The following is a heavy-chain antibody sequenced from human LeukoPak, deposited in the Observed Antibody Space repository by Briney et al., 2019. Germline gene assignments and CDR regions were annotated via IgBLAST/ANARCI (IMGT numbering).Heavy chain of an antibody. CDR1: GGSVSGGSYY. V-gene: IGHV4-61*01. D-gene: IGHD2-15*01. CDR3: ARWGGVGGGKPIDY. CDR2: IYNSGST. J-gene: IGHJ4*02. Sequence: KTSETLSLTCVVSGGSVSGGSYYWSWIRQAPGKGLDWIGSIYNSGSTNYNPSLRSRVTISVDTSKNQFSLKLSSVTAADTAVYYCARWGGVGGGKPIDYWGQGTLVTVSS.